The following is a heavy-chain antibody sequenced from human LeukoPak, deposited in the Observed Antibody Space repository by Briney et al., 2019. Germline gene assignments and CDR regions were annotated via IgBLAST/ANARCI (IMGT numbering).Heavy chain of an antibody. V-gene: IGHV4-34*01. CDR3: ARGPRGAYGDY. CDR1: GGSFSGYY. J-gene: IGHJ4*02. CDR2: INHSGST. Sequence: SETLSLTCAVYGGSFSGYYWSWIRQPPGKGLEWIWEINHSGSTNYNPSLKSRVTISVDTSKTQFSLKLSYVTAADTAVYYCARGPRGAYGDYWGQGTLVTVSS. D-gene: IGHD5-12*01.